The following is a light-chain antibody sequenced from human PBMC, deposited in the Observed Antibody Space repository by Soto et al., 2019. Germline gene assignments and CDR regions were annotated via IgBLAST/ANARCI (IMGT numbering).Light chain of an antibody. V-gene: IGKV1-9*01. CDR1: QGINSY. CDR2: AAS. Sequence: DIQLTQSPSFLSASVGDRVTITCRASQGINSYLAWYQQEPGKAPKLLIYAASTLQSGVPSRFSGSASGTEFTLTISSLQPEDFATYYCQQVSGYPLSFGGGTKVEIK. CDR3: QQVSGYPLS. J-gene: IGKJ4*01.